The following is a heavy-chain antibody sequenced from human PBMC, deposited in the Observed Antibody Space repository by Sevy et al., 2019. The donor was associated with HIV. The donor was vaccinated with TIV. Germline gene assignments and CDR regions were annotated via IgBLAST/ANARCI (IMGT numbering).Heavy chain of an antibody. CDR2: IKQDGSAD. V-gene: IGHV3-7*01. Sequence: GGSLRLSCAASGFTFRSYEFNWVRQAPGKGLEWVANIKQDGSADYYVDSVKGRFTISRDNTENSLFLQMNSLRVEDTAVYYCARDYSAFDYWGQGTLVTVSS. D-gene: IGHD1-26*01. CDR1: GFTFRSYE. CDR3: ARDYSAFDY. J-gene: IGHJ4*02.